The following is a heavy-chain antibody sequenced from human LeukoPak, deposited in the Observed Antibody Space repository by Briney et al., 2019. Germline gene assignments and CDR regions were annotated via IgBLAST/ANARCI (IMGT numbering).Heavy chain of an antibody. Sequence: GGSLRLSCAASGFTFSGYAMSWVRQAPGKGLEWVSAISGSGGSTYYADSVKGRFTISRDNSKNTLYLQMNSLRAEDTAVYYCAKAVFGIAVAGYFDYWGQGTLVTVSS. V-gene: IGHV3-23*01. CDR2: ISGSGGST. CDR1: GFTFSGYA. J-gene: IGHJ4*02. CDR3: AKAVFGIAVAGYFDY. D-gene: IGHD6-19*01.